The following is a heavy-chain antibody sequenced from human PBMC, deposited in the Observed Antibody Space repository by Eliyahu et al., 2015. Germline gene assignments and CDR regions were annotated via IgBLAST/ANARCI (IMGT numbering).Heavy chain of an antibody. Sequence: QVQLVQSGAEVKKPGSSVKVSCKASGGTXSSYAISWVRQAPGQGLEWMGRIIPILGIANYAQKFQGRVTITADKSTSTAYMELSSLRSEDTAVYYCARSIVGTTYYYHGMDVWGQGTTVTVSS. V-gene: IGHV1-69*04. CDR1: GGTXSSYA. J-gene: IGHJ6*02. CDR3: ARSIVGTTYYYHGMDV. CDR2: IIPILGIA. D-gene: IGHD5-12*01.